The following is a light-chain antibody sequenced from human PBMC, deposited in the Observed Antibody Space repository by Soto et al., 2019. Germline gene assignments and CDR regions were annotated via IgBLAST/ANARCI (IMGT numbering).Light chain of an antibody. CDR1: HNIMNNN. V-gene: IGKV3-20*01. CDR3: QQCGSSAPIT. Sequence: TQSTVTTPLPPGVRATPSCRASHNIMNNNLTWYQQKPGQAPRLLIYGASIRATGIPDRFSGSGSGTDSTLTISRLEPEDFALYYCQQCGSSAPITFGQGTRLEIK. J-gene: IGKJ5*01. CDR2: GAS.